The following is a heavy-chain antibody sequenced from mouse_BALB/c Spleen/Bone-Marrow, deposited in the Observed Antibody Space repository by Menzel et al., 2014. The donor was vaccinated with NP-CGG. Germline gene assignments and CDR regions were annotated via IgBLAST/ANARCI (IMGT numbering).Heavy chain of an antibody. CDR2: IYPGDGDS. CDR3: ARSGATATPFAY. V-gene: IGHV1-87*01. J-gene: IGHJ3*01. CDR1: GYTFTNYW. Sequence: VQLQQSGAELARPGASVKLSCKASGYTFTNYWMQWVKQRPGQDLEWIGAIYPGDGDSRYTQKFKGKATLTADKSSSTAYMQLNSLASEDSAVDYCARSGATATPFAYWGQGTLVTVSA. D-gene: IGHD1-2*01.